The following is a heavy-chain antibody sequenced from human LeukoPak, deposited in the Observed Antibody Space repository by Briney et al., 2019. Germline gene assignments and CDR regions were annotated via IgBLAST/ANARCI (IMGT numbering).Heavy chain of an antibody. CDR2: IYYSGST. J-gene: IGHJ4*02. V-gene: IGHV4-59*08. CDR1: GGSFSGYY. D-gene: IGHD3-10*01. CDR3: ARHRNYYGSGD. Sequence: PSETLSLTCAVYGGSFSGYYWSWIRQPPGKGLEWIGYIYYSGSTNYNPSLKSRVTISVDTSKNQFSLKLSSVTAADTAVYYCARHRNYYGSGDWGQGTLVTVSS.